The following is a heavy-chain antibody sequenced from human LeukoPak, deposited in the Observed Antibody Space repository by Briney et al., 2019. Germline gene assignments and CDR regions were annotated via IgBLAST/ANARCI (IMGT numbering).Heavy chain of an antibody. CDR3: ARGRVGAGDIVATTYYFDF. CDR1: GGYISSFY. CDR2: IFYSGNT. Sequence: PSETLSLTCTVSGGYISSFYWSWIRQPPGKGLEWIGYIFYSGNTNYNPSLKCRVTISLDTSENQFSLKLSSVTAADTAVYYCARGRVGAGDIVATTYYFDFWGQGTLVTVSS. V-gene: IGHV4-59*01. J-gene: IGHJ4*02. D-gene: IGHD5-12*01.